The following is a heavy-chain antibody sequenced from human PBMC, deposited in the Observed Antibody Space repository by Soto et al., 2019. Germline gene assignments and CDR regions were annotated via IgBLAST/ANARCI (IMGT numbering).Heavy chain of an antibody. CDR2: IKDDGSEK. D-gene: IGHD6-19*01. V-gene: IGHV3-7*05. Sequence: EVQLVESGGGLVQPGGSLRLSCLASEFTFNTYWMNWVRQAPGRGLEWVANIKDDGSEKNYVDSVKGRFTISRDYAKNSLYLQMNRLRGEDTAVYFCARDWGTPGRGSAVGYYYHYGMDAWGQGTTVTVSS. J-gene: IGHJ6*02. CDR3: ARDWGTPGRGSAVGYYYHYGMDA. CDR1: EFTFNTYW.